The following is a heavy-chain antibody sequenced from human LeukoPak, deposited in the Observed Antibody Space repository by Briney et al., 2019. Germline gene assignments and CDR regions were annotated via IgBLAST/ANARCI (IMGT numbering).Heavy chain of an antibody. Sequence: SETLSLTCTVSGGSISSSSYYWGWIRQPPGKGLEWIGSIYHSGSTYYNPSLKSRVAISVDTSKNQFSLKLSSVTAADTAVYYCARVVDSWDSSGWYPGRIFDYWGQGTLVTVSS. CDR1: GGSISSSSYY. CDR3: ARVVDSWDSSGWYPGRIFDY. D-gene: IGHD6-19*01. CDR2: IYHSGST. J-gene: IGHJ4*02. V-gene: IGHV4-39*07.